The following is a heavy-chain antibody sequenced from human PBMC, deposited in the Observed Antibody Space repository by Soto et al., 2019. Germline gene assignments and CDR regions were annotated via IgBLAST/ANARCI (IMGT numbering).Heavy chain of an antibody. J-gene: IGHJ6*02. CDR3: AKAGYGGNLGYYGMDV. CDR1: VFTFSSYA. Sequence: PGGSLRLSCAASVFTFSSYAMHWVRQAPGKGLEWVAVISYDGSNKYYADSVKGRFTISRDNSKNTLYLQMNSLRAEDTAVYYCAKAGYGGNLGYYGMDVWGQGTTVTVSS. CDR2: ISYDGSNK. V-gene: IGHV3-30-3*01. D-gene: IGHD2-15*01.